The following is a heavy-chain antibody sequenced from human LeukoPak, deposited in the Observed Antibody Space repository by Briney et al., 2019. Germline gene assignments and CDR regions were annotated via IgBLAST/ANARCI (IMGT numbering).Heavy chain of an antibody. J-gene: IGHJ4*02. D-gene: IGHD6-19*01. V-gene: IGHV4-30-2*01. CDR1: GGSISSGGYS. Sequence: SETLSLTCAVSGGSISSGGYSWSWIRQPPGKGLEWIGYTYHSGSTYYNPSLKSRVTISVDTSKNQFSLKLSSVTAADTAVYYCARNQGRSVAGITVDYWGQGTLVTVSS. CDR2: TYHSGST. CDR3: ARNQGRSVAGITVDY.